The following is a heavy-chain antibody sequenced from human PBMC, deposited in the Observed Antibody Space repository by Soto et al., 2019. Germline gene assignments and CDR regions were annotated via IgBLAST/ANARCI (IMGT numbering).Heavy chain of an antibody. CDR3: AKGPLSMVYAINFDY. J-gene: IGHJ4*02. Sequence: KYSPASVKVSCKASGYTFTSYGISWVRQAPGQGLEWMGWISAYNGNTNYAQKLQGRVTMTTDTSTSTAYMELRSLRSDDTAVYYCAKGPLSMVYAINFDYWGQGTLVTVSS. CDR2: ISAYNGNT. CDR1: GYTFTSYG. V-gene: IGHV1-18*01. D-gene: IGHD2-8*01.